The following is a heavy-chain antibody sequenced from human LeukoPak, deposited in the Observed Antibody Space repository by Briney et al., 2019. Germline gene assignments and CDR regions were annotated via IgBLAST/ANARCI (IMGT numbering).Heavy chain of an antibody. CDR2: LRGNGDT. CDR3: ARASRVSDADAVC. Sequence: GGSLSLSCAASGISLTNYAMGWVHQTPARGLEWVSSLRGNGDTFYADSVKGRFTLSRDDSRNIVYLQLHNLRVDDTATYYCARASRVSDADAVCWGQGTQVTVSS. CDR1: GISLTNYA. D-gene: IGHD6-19*01. J-gene: IGHJ4*02. V-gene: IGHV3-23*01.